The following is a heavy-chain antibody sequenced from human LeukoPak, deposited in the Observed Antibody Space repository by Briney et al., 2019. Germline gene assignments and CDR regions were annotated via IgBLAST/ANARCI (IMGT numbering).Heavy chain of an antibody. CDR1: GFTFSSYW. D-gene: IGHD5-18*01. CDR3: ARGGGYSYGSRYYGMDV. Sequence: GGSLRLSCAASGFTFSSYWMSWVRQAPGKGLEWVANIKQDGSEKYYVDSVKGRFTISRDNAKNSLYLQMNSLRAEDTAVYYCARGGGYSYGSRYYGMDVWGQGTTVTVSS. J-gene: IGHJ6*02. V-gene: IGHV3-7*01. CDR2: IKQDGSEK.